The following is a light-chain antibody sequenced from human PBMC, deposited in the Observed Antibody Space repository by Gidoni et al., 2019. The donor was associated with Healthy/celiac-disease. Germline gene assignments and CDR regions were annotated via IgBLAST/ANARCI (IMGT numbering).Light chain of an antibody. V-gene: IGKV1-5*01. CDR3: QQYSSYPYT. Sequence: DIQMTQSPSTLSSSVGDRATITCRASQSVSSCLAWYQQKPGQAPKLLIYDASCLESGVPSGCIGSGSGTEFTLTIISLQPYDFATYYCQQYSSYPYTFGQGTKVEIK. CDR1: QSVSSC. J-gene: IGKJ1*01. CDR2: DAS.